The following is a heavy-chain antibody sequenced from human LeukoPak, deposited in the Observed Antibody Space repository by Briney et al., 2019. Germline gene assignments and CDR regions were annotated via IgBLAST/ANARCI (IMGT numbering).Heavy chain of an antibody. J-gene: IGHJ4*02. CDR2: ISSSSSYI. V-gene: IGHV3-21*01. D-gene: IGHD6-19*01. Sequence: PGGSLRLSCVASGLTVSSYSMNWVRQAPGKGLEWVSSISSSSSYIYYADSVKGRFTISRDNAKNSLYLQMNSLRAEDTAVYYCARSEYSSGYYWGQGTLVTVSS. CDR1: GLTVSSYS. CDR3: ARSEYSSGYY.